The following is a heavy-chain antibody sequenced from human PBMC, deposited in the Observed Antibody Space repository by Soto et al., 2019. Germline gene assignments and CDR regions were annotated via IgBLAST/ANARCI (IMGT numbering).Heavy chain of an antibody. CDR1: GYTFTSYD. V-gene: IGHV1-8*01. CDR2: MNPNSGNT. CDR3: ARGLHGDYATDYYYYYMDV. Sequence: QVQLVQSGAEVTKPGASVKVSCKASGYTFTSYDINWVRQATGQGLEWMGWMNPNSGNTGYAQKFQGRVTMTRNTSISTAYMELSSLRSEDTAVYYCARGLHGDYATDYYYYYMDVWGKGTTVTVSS. D-gene: IGHD4-17*01. J-gene: IGHJ6*03.